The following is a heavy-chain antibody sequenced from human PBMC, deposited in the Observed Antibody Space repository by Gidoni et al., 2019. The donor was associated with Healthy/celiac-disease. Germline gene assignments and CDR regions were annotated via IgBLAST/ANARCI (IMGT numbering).Heavy chain of an antibody. CDR3: ARRRGRKSYYYGPTPDDAFDI. J-gene: IGHJ3*02. V-gene: IGHV4-34*01. Sequence: QVQLQQWGAGLLKPSETLSLTCAVYGGSFSGYYWSWIRQPPGKGLEWIGEINHSGSTNYNPSLKSRVTISVDTSKNQFSLKLSSVTAADTAVYYCARRRGRKSYYYGPTPDDAFDIWGQGTMVTVSS. CDR1: GGSFSGYY. CDR2: INHSGST. D-gene: IGHD3-10*01.